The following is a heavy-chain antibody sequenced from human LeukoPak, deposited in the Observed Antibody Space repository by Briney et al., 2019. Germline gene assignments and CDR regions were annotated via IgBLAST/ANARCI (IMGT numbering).Heavy chain of an antibody. CDR2: INPSGGST. D-gene: IGHD3-9*01. J-gene: IGHJ4*02. CDR3: ARDTYDILNLYYFDY. Sequence: ASVNVSRKASGYTFTSYYMHWVRQAPGQGLEWMGIINPSGGSTSYAQKFQGRVTMTRDTSTSTVYMELSSLRSEDTAVYYCARDTYDILNLYYFDYWGQGTLVTVSS. CDR1: GYTFTSYY. V-gene: IGHV1-46*01.